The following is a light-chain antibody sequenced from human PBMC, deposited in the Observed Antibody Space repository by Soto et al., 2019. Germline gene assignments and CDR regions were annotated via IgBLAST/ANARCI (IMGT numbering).Light chain of an antibody. V-gene: IGKV3-20*01. Sequence: EIVLTQSPGTLSLPPGERATLSCRASQSVSSSYLAWYQQKPGQAPRLLIYGASSRATGIPDRFSGSGSGTDFTLTISRLEPEYFAVYYCQQYGSSPFAFGQGTKVEIK. CDR2: GAS. CDR3: QQYGSSPFA. CDR1: QSVSSSY. J-gene: IGKJ1*01.